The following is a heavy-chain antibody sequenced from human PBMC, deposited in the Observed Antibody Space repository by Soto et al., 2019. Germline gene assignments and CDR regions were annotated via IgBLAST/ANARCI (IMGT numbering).Heavy chain of an antibody. V-gene: IGHV1-69*01. CDR1: GGSFETFI. Sequence: QVQLVQSGAEVKEPGSSVKVSCEASGGSFETFIMNWVRQTPGRGLEWMGGVVPILGTPTYAERGKGKVKIAATRSAGTTQMEVTSRRSEDSGIYDCARNGTDGASRSGMDVWGQGTTVIVSS. J-gene: IGHJ6*02. D-gene: IGHD2-8*01. CDR3: ARNGTDGASRSGMDV. CDR2: VVPILGTP.